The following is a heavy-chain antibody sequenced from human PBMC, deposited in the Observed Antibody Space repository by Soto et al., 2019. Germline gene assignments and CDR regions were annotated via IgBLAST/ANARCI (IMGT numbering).Heavy chain of an antibody. Sequence: ASGKVSCKVSGYSLTDLSIHWVRQAPGKGLESMGGLDAQDGETIYAQKLHGRGTMTEDTSTATAYMELTSLTSEETAIHYSPTLPRTIERTPAAIWSFDSWGQGTLVIFSS. D-gene: IGHD2-2*01. CDR1: GYSLTDLS. CDR2: LDAQDGET. V-gene: IGHV1-24*01. J-gene: IGHJ4*02. CDR3: PTLPRTIERTPAAIWSFDS.